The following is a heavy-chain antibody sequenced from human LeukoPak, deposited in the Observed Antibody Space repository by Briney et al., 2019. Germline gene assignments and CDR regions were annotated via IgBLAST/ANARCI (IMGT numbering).Heavy chain of an antibody. CDR3: ARDRIAVAGTTHYYYYYGMDV. V-gene: IGHV4-39*07. D-gene: IGHD6-19*01. CDR2: IYYSGST. J-gene: IGHJ6*02. Sequence: SETLSLTCTVSGGSISSYYWSWIRQPPGKGLQWIGSIYYSGSTYYNPSLKSRVTISVDTSKNQFSLKLSSVTAADTAVYYCARDRIAVAGTTHYYYYYGMDVWGQGTTVTVSS. CDR1: GGSISSYY.